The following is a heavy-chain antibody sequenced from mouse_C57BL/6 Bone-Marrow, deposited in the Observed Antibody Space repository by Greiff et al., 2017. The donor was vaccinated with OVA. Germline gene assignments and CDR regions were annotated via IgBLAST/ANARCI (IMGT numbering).Heavy chain of an antibody. Sequence: VQLQQSGPELVRPGASVKISCKAPGYTFTSHWMQWVRQRPGQGLEWIGEIFPGSGSTYYNEKFKGKATLTVDTSSSTAYMQLSSLTTEDSAIYYCARGTATVVATNFDVWGTGTTVTVSS. V-gene: IGHV1-56*01. D-gene: IGHD1-1*01. CDR2: IFPGSGST. CDR3: ARGTATVVATNFDV. CDR1: GYTFTSHW. J-gene: IGHJ1*03.